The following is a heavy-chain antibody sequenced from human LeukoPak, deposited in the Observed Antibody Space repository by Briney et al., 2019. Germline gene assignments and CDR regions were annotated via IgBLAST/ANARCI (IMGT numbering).Heavy chain of an antibody. CDR2: MNPNSGGT. CDR3: ARGPWYYDRSGYYEDY. J-gene: IGHJ4*02. CDR1: GYTFTSYD. V-gene: IGHV1-2*02. Sequence: GASVKVSCKASGYTFTSYDINWVRQATGQGLEWMGWMNPNSGGTNYAQKFQGRVTMTRDTSISTAYMELSRLRSDDTAVYYCARGPWYYDRSGYYEDYWGQGTLVTVSS. D-gene: IGHD3-22*01.